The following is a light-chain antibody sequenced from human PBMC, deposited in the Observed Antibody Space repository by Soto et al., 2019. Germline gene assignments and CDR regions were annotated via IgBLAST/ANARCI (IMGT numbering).Light chain of an antibody. V-gene: IGKV3-11*01. Sequence: EIVLTQSPATLSLSPGERATLSCRASQSVSGYLAWYQQKPGQAPRLLIYDASSRAKGIPARFTGSGSGTDFSLTISSLDPEDFAVYFCQQRGTWPTLGQGTRVEIK. CDR2: DAS. CDR1: QSVSGY. J-gene: IGKJ1*01. CDR3: QQRGTWPT.